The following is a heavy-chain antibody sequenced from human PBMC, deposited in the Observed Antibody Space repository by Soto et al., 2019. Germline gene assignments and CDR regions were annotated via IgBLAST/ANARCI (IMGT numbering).Heavy chain of an antibody. V-gene: IGHV3-13*01. CDR3: AAGGVTSVAQFDY. Sequence: EVQLVESGGGLVQPGGSLRLSCAASGFTFSNYAMHWVRQPTGKGLEWVSGIGAAGDTYYPGSVKGRFTISRENAKNSXXLXMNSLRAGDTAVYYCAAGGVTSVAQFDYWGQGTLVTVSS. CDR2: IGAAGDT. J-gene: IGHJ4*02. CDR1: GFTFSNYA. D-gene: IGHD3-16*01.